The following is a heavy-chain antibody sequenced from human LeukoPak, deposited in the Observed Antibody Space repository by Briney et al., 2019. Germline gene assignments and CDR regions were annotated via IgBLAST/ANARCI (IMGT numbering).Heavy chain of an antibody. V-gene: IGHV3-49*04. Sequence: PGGSLRLSCAASGFTFSSYSMNWVRQAPGKGLEWVGFIRSKAYGGTTEYAASVKGRFTISRDDSKSIAYLQMNSLKTEDTAVYYCTRAGIQLEREAYYFDYWGQGTLVTVSS. CDR3: TRAGIQLEREAYYFDY. D-gene: IGHD5-18*01. CDR2: IRSKAYGGTT. CDR1: GFTFSSYS. J-gene: IGHJ4*02.